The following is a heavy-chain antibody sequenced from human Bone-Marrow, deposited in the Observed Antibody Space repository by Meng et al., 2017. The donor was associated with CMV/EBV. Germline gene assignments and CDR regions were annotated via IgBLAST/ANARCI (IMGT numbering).Heavy chain of an antibody. CDR2: IYYSGST. D-gene: IGHD3-3*01. Sequence: SETLSLTCTVSGGSISSGGYYWSWIRQHPGKGLEWIGYIYYSGSTYYNPSLKSRVTISVDTSKNQFSLKLTSVTAADTAVYYCARTDFWGAYDTEISWFDPWGQGPLVPVPS. V-gene: IGHV4-31*03. J-gene: IGHJ5*02. CDR1: GGSISSGGYY. CDR3: ARTDFWGAYDTEISWFDP.